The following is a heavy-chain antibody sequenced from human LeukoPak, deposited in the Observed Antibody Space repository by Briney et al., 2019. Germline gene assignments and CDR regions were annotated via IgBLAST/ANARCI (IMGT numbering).Heavy chain of an antibody. V-gene: IGHV4-39*01. Sequence: SETLSLTCTVSGGSISSSTYYWGRIRQPPGKGLEWIGSIYYSGSTYYNPSLKSRVTISVDTSKNQFSLKLSSVTAADTAVYYCARHRGDGSGRYYYYYMDVWGKGTTVTISS. CDR1: GGSISSSTYY. J-gene: IGHJ6*03. CDR2: IYYSGST. D-gene: IGHD3-10*01. CDR3: ARHRGDGSGRYYYYYMDV.